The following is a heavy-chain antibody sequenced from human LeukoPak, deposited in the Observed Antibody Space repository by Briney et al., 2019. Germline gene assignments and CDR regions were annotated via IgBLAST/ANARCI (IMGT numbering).Heavy chain of an antibody. J-gene: IGHJ4*02. CDR2: MNPNSGNT. Sequence: ASVKVSCKASGYTFTSYDINWVRQATGQGLEWMGWMNPNSGNTGYAQRFQGRVTMTRNTSISTAYMELSSLRSEDTAVYYCARVEYSSGWTYYFDYWGQGTLVTVSS. CDR1: GYTFTSYD. V-gene: IGHV1-8*01. D-gene: IGHD6-19*01. CDR3: ARVEYSSGWTYYFDY.